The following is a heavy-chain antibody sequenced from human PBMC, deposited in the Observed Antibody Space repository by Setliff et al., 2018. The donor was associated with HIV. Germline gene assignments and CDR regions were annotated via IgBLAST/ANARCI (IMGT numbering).Heavy chain of an antibody. V-gene: IGHV4-59*08. J-gene: IGHJ4*02. CDR2: ISNSGST. Sequence: PSETLSLTCTVSGASISDYYWSWIRQTPGKGLEWIGYISNSGSTNYNPSQKSRVTISVDASKSQISLKLSSVTAADTAVYYCGRAPDYWGQGTLVTVSS. CDR1: GASISDYY. CDR3: GRAPDY.